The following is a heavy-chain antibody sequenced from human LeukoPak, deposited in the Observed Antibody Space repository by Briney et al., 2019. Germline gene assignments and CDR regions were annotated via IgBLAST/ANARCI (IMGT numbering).Heavy chain of an antibody. CDR3: AKPYSSWSFDY. D-gene: IGHD6-13*01. Sequence: GGSLRLSCAASGFIFSSYWMTWVRQAPGKGLEWVSTISGNGASTYYADSVKGRFTISRDNSKNTLYLQMNSLRAEDTAVYYCAKPYSSWSFDYWGQGTLVTVSS. CDR2: ISGNGAST. V-gene: IGHV3-23*01. J-gene: IGHJ4*02. CDR1: GFIFSSYW.